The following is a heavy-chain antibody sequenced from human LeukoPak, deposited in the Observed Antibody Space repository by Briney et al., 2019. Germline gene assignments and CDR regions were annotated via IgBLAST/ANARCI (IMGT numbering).Heavy chain of an antibody. Sequence: GGSLRLSCAASGFTFSSYGMNWVRQAPGKGLEWVSGIGVGGTTYYADSVKGRFTISRDTSKSMLSLQMNSLRAEDTAVYYCAKTQGYYDCWGQGTLVTVSS. CDR1: GFTFSSYG. V-gene: IGHV3-23*01. CDR2: IGVGGTT. J-gene: IGHJ4*02. D-gene: IGHD3-22*01. CDR3: AKTQGYYDC.